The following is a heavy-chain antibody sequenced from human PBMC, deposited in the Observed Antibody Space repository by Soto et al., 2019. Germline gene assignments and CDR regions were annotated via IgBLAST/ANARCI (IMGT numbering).Heavy chain of an antibody. CDR3: ARASKDSSGWYDY. CDR1: GFTVSRNY. V-gene: IGHV3-66*01. D-gene: IGHD6-19*01. CDR2: IHSGGST. J-gene: IGHJ4*02. Sequence: EVQLGESGGGLVQPGGSLSLSCAASGFTVSRNYMSWVRQAPGKGLEWVSVIHSGGSTYYADSVKGRFTISRDNSKNTLYLQMNSLRAEDTAVYYCARASKDSSGWYDYWGQGTLVTVSS.